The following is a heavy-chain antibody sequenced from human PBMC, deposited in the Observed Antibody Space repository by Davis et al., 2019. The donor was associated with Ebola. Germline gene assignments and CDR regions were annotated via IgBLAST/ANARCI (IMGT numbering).Heavy chain of an antibody. Sequence: PSETLSLTCAISGDSVSSGGWNWIRQSPSRGLEWLGRTYYSSKWFNDYAVSVKSRITINPDTSTNQFSLQLNFVTPEDTAVYYCARGWFKSDMDVWGQGTTVTVSS. CDR1: GDSVSSGG. CDR2: TYYSSKWFN. J-gene: IGHJ6*02. D-gene: IGHD6-19*01. V-gene: IGHV6-1*01. CDR3: ARGWFKSDMDV.